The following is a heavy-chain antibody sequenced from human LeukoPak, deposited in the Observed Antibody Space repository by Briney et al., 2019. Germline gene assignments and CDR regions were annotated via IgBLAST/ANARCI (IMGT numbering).Heavy chain of an antibody. D-gene: IGHD3-16*01. J-gene: IGHJ4*02. V-gene: IGHV4-39*07. CDR1: GGSISSSSYY. Sequence: PSETVSLTCTVSGGSISSSSYYWGWIRQPPGKGLEWIGSIYYSGSTYYNPSLKSRVTISVDTSKNQFSLKLSSVTAADTAVYYCARERGDSPVLGFYYFDYWGQGTLVTVSS. CDR3: ARERGDSPVLGFYYFDY. CDR2: IYYSGST.